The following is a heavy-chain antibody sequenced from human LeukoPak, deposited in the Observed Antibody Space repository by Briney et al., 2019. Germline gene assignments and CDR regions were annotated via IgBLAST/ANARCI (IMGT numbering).Heavy chain of an antibody. V-gene: IGHV4-59*01. J-gene: IGHJ3*02. CDR2: IYYSGST. CDR3: ARDKPGQYGDYDFAFDI. D-gene: IGHD4-17*01. CDR1: GGSISSYY. Sequence: PSETLSLTCTVSGGSISSYYWSWIRQPPGEGLEWIGYIYYSGSTNYNPSLKSRVTISVDTSKNQFSLKLSSVTAADTAVYYCARDKPGQYGDYDFAFDIWGQGTMVTVSS.